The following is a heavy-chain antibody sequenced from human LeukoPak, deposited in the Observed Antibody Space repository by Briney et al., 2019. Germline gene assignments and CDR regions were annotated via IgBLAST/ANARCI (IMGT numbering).Heavy chain of an antibody. J-gene: IGHJ4*02. Sequence: GGSLRLSCAASGFTFSSYAMSWVRQAPGKGLEWVSAISGSGGSTYYADSVKGRFTISRDNSKNTLYLQMNSLRAEDTAVYYCAKDSLFASAPIVVVISWGQGTLVTVSS. D-gene: IGHD3-22*01. V-gene: IGHV3-23*01. CDR2: ISGSGGST. CDR3: AKDSLFASAPIVVVIS. CDR1: GFTFSSYA.